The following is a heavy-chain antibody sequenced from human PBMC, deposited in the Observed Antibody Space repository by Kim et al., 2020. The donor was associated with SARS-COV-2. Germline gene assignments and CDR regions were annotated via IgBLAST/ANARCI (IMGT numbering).Heavy chain of an antibody. Sequence: GESLRLSCAASGFTFSSYSMNWVRQAPGKGLEWVSSISSSSSYIYYADSVKGRFTISRDNAKNSLYLQMNSLRAEDTAVYYCARVKSGYFDPWGQGTLVTVSS. V-gene: IGHV3-21*01. J-gene: IGHJ5*02. D-gene: IGHD5-12*01. CDR1: GFTFSSYS. CDR3: ARVKSGYFDP. CDR2: ISSSSSYI.